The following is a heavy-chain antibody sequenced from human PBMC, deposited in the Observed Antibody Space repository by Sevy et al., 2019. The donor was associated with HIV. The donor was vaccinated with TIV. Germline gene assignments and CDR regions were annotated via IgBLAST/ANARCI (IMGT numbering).Heavy chain of an antibody. CDR3: VRDWRVEDSNSWGDY. CDR2: IKADGSEK. D-gene: IGHD3-16*01. CDR1: GFTFVNYW. V-gene: IGHV3-7*01. J-gene: IGHJ4*02. Sequence: GESLKISCAASGFTFVNYWMSWVRQAPGKGLEWVANIKADGSEKYYVHSVEGRFTISRDNAKSSMYLQMNSLRDEDTALYDCVRDWRVEDSNSWGDYWGQGTQVTVSS.